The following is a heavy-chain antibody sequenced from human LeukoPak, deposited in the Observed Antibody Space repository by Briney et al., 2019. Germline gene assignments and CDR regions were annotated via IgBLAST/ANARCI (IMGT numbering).Heavy chain of an antibody. CDR1: GGSFSGYY. CDR2: INHSGST. V-gene: IGHV4-34*01. CDR3: ARCPGVVVPAALGIWLDP. J-gene: IGHJ5*02. Sequence: SETLSLTCAVYGGSFSGYYWSWIRQPPVKVLEWIGEINHSGSTNYNPSLKSRVTISVDTSKNQFSLKLSSVTAADTAVYYCARCPGVVVPAALGIWLDPWGQGTLVTVSS. D-gene: IGHD2-2*01.